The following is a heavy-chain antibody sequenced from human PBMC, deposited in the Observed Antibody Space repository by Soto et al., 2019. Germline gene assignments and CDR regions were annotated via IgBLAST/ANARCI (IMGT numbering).Heavy chain of an antibody. D-gene: IGHD2-2*01. CDR2: INPSGGNT. Sequence: ASVKVSCKASGYTFTSYCVHWVRQAPGQGLEWMGIINPSGGNTSYSRKFQGRVTMTRDTSTSTGDMELSSLRSEDTAVYYCAREYCSSPSCYVWLDAWGQKTLVTVPS. J-gene: IGHJ5*02. CDR3: AREYCSSPSCYVWLDA. V-gene: IGHV1-46*01. CDR1: GYTFTSYC.